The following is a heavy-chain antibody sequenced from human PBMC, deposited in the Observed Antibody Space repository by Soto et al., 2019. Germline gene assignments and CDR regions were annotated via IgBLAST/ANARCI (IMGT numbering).Heavy chain of an antibody. V-gene: IGHV4-34*01. CDR1: GGSFSGYY. D-gene: IGHD3-9*01. CDR2: INDRGSS. J-gene: IGHJ2*01. CDR3: AREIHDILTGPPWVWYFDM. Sequence: QVQLQQWGAGPLRPLETLSLTCGVSGGSFSGYYWAWIRQSPGKGLEWIGEINDRGSSNYNPSLKSRVSISVDTSKNHYTLNLRSVTAADTAVYYCAREIHDILTGPPWVWYFDMWGRGTLVTVSS.